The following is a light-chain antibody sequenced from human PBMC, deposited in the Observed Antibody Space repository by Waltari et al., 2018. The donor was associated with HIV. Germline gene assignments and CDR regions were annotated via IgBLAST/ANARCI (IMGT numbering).Light chain of an antibody. CDR2: DVS. CDR1: QSVNNR. CDR3: QYYNNWPPGGT. Sequence: TVMTQSPATLSVSPWERATLSCRASQSVNNRVAWYQHRPGQTPRLLIYDVSTRATGAPARFSGGGSGTEFTLTISSLQSEDSAIYYCQYYNNWPPGGTFGQGTTVEF. V-gene: IGKV3-15*01. J-gene: IGKJ1*01.